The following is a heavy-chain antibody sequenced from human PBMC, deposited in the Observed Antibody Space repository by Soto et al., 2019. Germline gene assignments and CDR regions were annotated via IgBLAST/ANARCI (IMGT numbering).Heavy chain of an antibody. CDR3: TPYYDYVWGSYRPRVDV. Sequence: GGSLRLSCAASGFTFSNAWMNWVRQAPGKGLEWVGRIKSKTDGGTTDYAAPVKGRFTISRDDSKNTLYLQMNSLKTEDTAVYYCTPYYDYVWGSYRPRVDVWGQGTTVTVSS. D-gene: IGHD3-16*02. CDR1: GFTFSNAW. V-gene: IGHV3-15*07. J-gene: IGHJ6*02. CDR2: IKSKTDGGTT.